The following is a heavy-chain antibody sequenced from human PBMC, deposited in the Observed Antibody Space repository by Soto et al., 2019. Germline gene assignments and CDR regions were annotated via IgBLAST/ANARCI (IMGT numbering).Heavy chain of an antibody. J-gene: IGHJ3*02. CDR3: ARDGYSRYAFDI. CDR1: GDSISSYY. Sequence: SETLSLTSTVSGDSISSYYWSWIRQPPGKGLEWIGYIYYSGSTNYNPSLKSRVTISVDTSKNQFSLKLSSVTATDTAVYYCARDGYSRYAFDIWGQGTMVTVSS. V-gene: IGHV4-59*12. D-gene: IGHD4-4*01. CDR2: IYYSGST.